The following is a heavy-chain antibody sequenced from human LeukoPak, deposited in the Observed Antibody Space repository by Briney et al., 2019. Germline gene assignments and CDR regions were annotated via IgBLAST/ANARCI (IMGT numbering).Heavy chain of an antibody. CDR2: IFSSSTYI. Sequence: SGGSLRLSCAASGFAFNTYSMNWVRQAPGKGLEWVSFIFSSSTYIYYTDSVKGRFTISRDNARNSLYLQMDNLRAEDTGVYYCARDFYDGFALDYWGQGTLVTVSS. J-gene: IGHJ4*02. V-gene: IGHV3-21*03. CDR1: GFAFNTYS. D-gene: IGHD2/OR15-2a*01. CDR3: ARDFYDGFALDY.